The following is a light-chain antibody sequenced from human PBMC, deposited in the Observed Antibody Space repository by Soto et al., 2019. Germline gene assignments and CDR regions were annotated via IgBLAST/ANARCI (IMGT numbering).Light chain of an antibody. V-gene: IGKV1-39*01. CDR2: AAS. CDR1: QSISTH. CDR3: QQSYTSWWT. J-gene: IGKJ1*01. Sequence: DIQMTQSPSSLCASVGDRVSITCRASQSISTHLSWYQQKPGKAPKLLIYAASSLQSWVPSRFTGSGSGTDFTLTISSLQPEDFATYYCQQSYTSWWTFGQGTNVEIK.